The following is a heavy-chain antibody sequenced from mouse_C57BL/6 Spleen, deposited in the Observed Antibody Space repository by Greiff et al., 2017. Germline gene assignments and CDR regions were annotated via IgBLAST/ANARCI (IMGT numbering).Heavy chain of an antibody. Sequence: QVQLQQSGPELVKPGASVKISCKASGYAFTSSWMNWVKQRPGQGLEWIGRIYPGNGGTNYNGKFKGKATLTADTSSSTAYLQRSILTADDSAVYFGAREVPRSFRVWGKGTLVTVSA. V-gene: IGHV1-82*01. CDR2: IYPGNGGT. CDR1: GYAFTSSW. J-gene: IGHJ3*02. CDR3: AREVPRSFRV. D-gene: IGHD1-1*01.